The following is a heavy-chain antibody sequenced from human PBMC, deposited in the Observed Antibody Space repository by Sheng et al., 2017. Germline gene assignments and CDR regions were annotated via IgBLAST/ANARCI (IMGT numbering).Heavy chain of an antibody. CDR1: GFTFSSYA. D-gene: IGHD3-3*01. CDR2: ISYDGSNK. Sequence: QVQLVESGGGVVQPGRSLRLSCAASGFTFSSYAMHWVRQAPGKGLEWVAVISYDGSNKYYADSVKGRFTISRDNSKNTLYLQMNSLRAEDTAVYYCARDAKITIFGVVISLALDYWGQGTLVTVSS. J-gene: IGHJ4*02. V-gene: IGHV3-30-3*01. CDR3: ARDAKITIFGVVISLALDY.